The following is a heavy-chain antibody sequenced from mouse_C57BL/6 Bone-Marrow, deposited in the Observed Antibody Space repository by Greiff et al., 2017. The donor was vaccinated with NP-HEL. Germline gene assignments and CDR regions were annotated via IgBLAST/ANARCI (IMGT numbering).Heavy chain of an antibody. CDR3: ASDGYYFSYWYFDV. CDR1: GYTFTSYW. V-gene: IGHV1-59*01. Sequence: QVQLQQPGAELVRPGTSVKLSCKASGYTFTSYWMHWVKQRPGQGLEWIGVIDPSDSYTNYNQKFKGKATLTVDTSSSTAYMQLSSLTSEDSAVDYCASDGYYFSYWYFDVWGTGTTVTVSS. J-gene: IGHJ1*03. CDR2: IDPSDSYT. D-gene: IGHD2-3*01.